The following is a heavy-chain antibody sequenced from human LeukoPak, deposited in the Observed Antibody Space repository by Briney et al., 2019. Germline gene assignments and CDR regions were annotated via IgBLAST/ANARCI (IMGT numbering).Heavy chain of an antibody. CDR3: ARATRGSVLDY. V-gene: IGHV3-13*01. CDR1: GFTFSSYD. Sequence: GGSLRLSCAASGFTFSSYDMHWVRQATGKGLEWVSAIGTAGDTYYPGSVKGRFTISRENAKNSLYLQMNSLRAGDTAVYYCARATRGSVLDYWGQGTLVTVSS. J-gene: IGHJ4*02. CDR2: IGTAGDT.